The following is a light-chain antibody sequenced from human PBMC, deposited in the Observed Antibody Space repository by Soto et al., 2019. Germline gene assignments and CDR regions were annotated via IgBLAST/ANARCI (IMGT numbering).Light chain of an antibody. CDR3: QQRNTWPPIT. CDR2: DAS. V-gene: IGKV3-11*01. Sequence: EIVLPQSQVPLSLSPGERATLSCMASQSVRTYLAWYQVKPGQAPRLLIYDASRRASGVPARFSGSGSGTDFTLTISSLEPEDFALYYCQQRNTWPPITFGQGTRLEIK. J-gene: IGKJ5*01. CDR1: QSVRTY.